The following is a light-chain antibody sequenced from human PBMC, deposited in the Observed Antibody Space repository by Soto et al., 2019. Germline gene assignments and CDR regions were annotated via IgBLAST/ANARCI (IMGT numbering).Light chain of an antibody. CDR2: DVS. J-gene: IGLJ1*01. CDR1: SSDLGGYNY. V-gene: IGLV2-14*01. Sequence: QSVLNHPASVSGSPGQSIALSCPGTSSDLGGYNYVSWYQQHPGKAPKLMIYDVSNRPSGVSNRFSGSKSGNTASLTISGLQAEDEADYYCSSYTSSSTLLYVFGTGTKVTVL. CDR3: SSYTSSSTLLYV.